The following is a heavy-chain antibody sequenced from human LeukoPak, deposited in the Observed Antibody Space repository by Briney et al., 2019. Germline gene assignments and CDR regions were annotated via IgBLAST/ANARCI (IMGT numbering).Heavy chain of an antibody. Sequence: PSETLSLTCTVSGGSISGSSYYWGWIRQPPGKGLEWIGSIYYSGGTYYNPSLKSRVTISVDTSKNQFSLKLSSVTAADTAVYYCARHTGRWLQLDYWGQGTLVTVSS. D-gene: IGHD5-24*01. V-gene: IGHV4-39*01. CDR2: IYYSGGT. CDR3: ARHTGRWLQLDY. J-gene: IGHJ4*02. CDR1: GGSISGSSYY.